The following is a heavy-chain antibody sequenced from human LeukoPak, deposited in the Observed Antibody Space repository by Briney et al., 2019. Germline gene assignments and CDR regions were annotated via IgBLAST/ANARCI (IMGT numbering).Heavy chain of an antibody. CDR1: GGSISSYY. D-gene: IGHD6-6*01. Sequence: PSETLSLTCTVSGGSISSYYWSWIRQPPGKGLEWIGYIYTSGSTNYNPSLKSRVTISVDTSKNQFSLKLSSVTAADTAVYYCARHGRIAARRDYFDYWGQGTLVTVSS. J-gene: IGHJ4*02. CDR2: IYTSGST. V-gene: IGHV4-4*09. CDR3: ARHGRIAARRDYFDY.